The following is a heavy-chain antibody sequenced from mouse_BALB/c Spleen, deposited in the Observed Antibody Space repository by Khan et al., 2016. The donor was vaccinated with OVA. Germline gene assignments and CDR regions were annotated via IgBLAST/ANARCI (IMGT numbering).Heavy chain of an antibody. CDR3: AGVYGSSFWFAY. V-gene: IGHV1S136*01. Sequence: VQRQQSGPELVKPGASVKMSCKASGYTFTNYIIHWVKQKPGQGREWIGYINPDNDGTKYNEKFKGKATLTSDKSSSTAYMQLSGLPAEASAVYYCAGVYGSSFWFAYWGQGTLVTVSA. D-gene: IGHD1-1*01. J-gene: IGHJ3*01. CDR1: GYTFTNYI. CDR2: INPDNDGT.